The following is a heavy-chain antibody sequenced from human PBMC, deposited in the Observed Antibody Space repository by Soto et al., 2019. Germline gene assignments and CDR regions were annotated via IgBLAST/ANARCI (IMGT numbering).Heavy chain of an antibody. D-gene: IGHD6-13*01. Sequence: PSETLSLTCTVSGGSISSYYWSWIRQPPGKGLEWIGYIYYSGSTNYNPSLKSRVTISVDTSKNQFSLKLSSVTAADTAVYYCARLPQRIAAAGTSPPFDPWGQGTLVTVSS. CDR1: GGSISSYY. V-gene: IGHV4-59*08. CDR3: ARLPQRIAAAGTSPPFDP. J-gene: IGHJ5*02. CDR2: IYYSGST.